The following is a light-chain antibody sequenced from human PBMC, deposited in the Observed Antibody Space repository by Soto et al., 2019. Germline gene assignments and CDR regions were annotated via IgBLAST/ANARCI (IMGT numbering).Light chain of an antibody. V-gene: IGLV1-44*01. CDR2: RDN. J-gene: IGLJ1*01. Sequence: QSVLTQPPSVSGTPGQRVTLACSGGRSNIGSNTVHSYHQLPVATPKLLIYRDNQRPSGVPDRFAGSKSGTSASLAISGFQYEDEGDYYCAAWDDSHNVLYVFGTGTKVTVL. CDR3: AAWDDSHNVLYV. CDR1: RSNIGSNT.